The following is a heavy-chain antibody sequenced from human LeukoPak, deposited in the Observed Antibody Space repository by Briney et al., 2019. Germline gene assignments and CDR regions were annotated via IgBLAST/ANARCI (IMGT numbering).Heavy chain of an antibody. J-gene: IGHJ4*02. CDR3: AKDWEVLLWFGEFSYFDY. V-gene: IGHV3-23*01. Sequence: GGSLRLSCAASGFTSSSYAMSWVRQAPGKGLEWVSAISGSGGSTYYADSVKGRFTISRDNSKNTLYLQMNSLRAEDTAVYYCAKDWEVLLWFGEFSYFDYWGQGTLVTVSS. CDR2: ISGSGGST. CDR1: GFTSSSYA. D-gene: IGHD3-10*01.